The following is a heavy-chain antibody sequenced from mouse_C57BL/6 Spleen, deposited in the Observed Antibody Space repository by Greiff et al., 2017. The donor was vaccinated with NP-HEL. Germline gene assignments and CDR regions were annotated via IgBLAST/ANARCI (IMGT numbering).Heavy chain of an antibody. D-gene: IGHD1-1*01. CDR2: ISSGSSTI. J-gene: IGHJ4*01. Sequence: EVQVVESGGGLVKPGGSLKLSCAASGFTFSDYGMHWVRQAPEKGLEWVAYISSGSSTIYYADTVKGRFTISRDNAKNTLFLQMTSLRSEDTAMYYFASNSYGSHYYAMDYWGQGTSVTVSS. V-gene: IGHV5-17*01. CDR1: GFTFSDYG. CDR3: ASNSYGSHYYAMDY.